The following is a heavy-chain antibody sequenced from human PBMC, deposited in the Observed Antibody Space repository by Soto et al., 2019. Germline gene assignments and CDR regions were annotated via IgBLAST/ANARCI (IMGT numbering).Heavy chain of an antibody. CDR3: ATKQLGYCTNGVCYGFDY. CDR1: GGTFSSYA. V-gene: IGHV1-69*13. J-gene: IGHJ4*02. Sequence: ASVKVSCKASGGTFSSYAISWVRQAPGQGLEWMGGIIPIFGTANYAQKFQGRVTITADESTSTAYMELSSLRSEDTAVYYCATKQLGYCTNGVCYGFDYWGQGTMVTV. CDR2: IIPIFGTA. D-gene: IGHD2-8*01.